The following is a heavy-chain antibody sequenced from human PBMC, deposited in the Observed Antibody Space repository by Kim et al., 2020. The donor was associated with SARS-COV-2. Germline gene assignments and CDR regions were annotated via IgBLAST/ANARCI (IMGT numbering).Heavy chain of an antibody. CDR1: GGSFSGYY. V-gene: IGHV4-34*01. Sequence: SETLSLTCAVYGGSFSGYYWSWIRQPPGKGLEWIGEINHSGSTNYNPSLKSRVTISVDTSKNQFSLKLSSMTAADTAVYYCARGRYSSSWYMPGLGWFDPWGQGTLVTVSS. J-gene: IGHJ5*02. CDR2: INHSGST. CDR3: ARGRYSSSWYMPGLGWFDP. D-gene: IGHD6-13*01.